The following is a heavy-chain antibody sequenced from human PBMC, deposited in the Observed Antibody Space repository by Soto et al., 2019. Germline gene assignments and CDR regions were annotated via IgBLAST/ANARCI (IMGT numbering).Heavy chain of an antibody. CDR3: PRRYYGSGSYPNFDY. V-gene: IGHV3-11*06. Sequence: QVQLVESGGGLVKPGGSLRLSCAASGFTFSDYYMTWIRQAPGKGLEWVSYISSSSSYTNYADSVKGRFTISRDNAKNSLYLQMNRLRAEDTAVYYCPRRYYGSGSYPNFDYWGQGTLVTVSS. D-gene: IGHD3-10*01. CDR1: GFTFSDYY. CDR2: ISSSSSYT. J-gene: IGHJ4*02.